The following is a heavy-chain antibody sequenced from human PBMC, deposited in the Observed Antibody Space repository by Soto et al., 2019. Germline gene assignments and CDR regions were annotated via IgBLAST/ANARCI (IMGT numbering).Heavy chain of an antibody. CDR1: RYIFTNYG. Sequence: QVQLVQSGVEVREPGASVKVSCKAVRYIFTNYGVSWVRQAPGQGLEWMGRITTYNGNTEYAQKFQGRVTMTTDASTSTGYMELGSLRSDDTAIYYCARALTVYGMDVWGQGTTVTVSS. J-gene: IGHJ6*02. CDR3: ARALTVYGMDV. CDR2: ITTYNGNT. V-gene: IGHV1-18*01.